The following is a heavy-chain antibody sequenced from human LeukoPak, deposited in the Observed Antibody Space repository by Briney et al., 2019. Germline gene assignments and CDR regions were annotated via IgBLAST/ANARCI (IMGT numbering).Heavy chain of an antibody. CDR2: IIPIFGTA. CDR3: ARGWGDLYYYYYMDV. J-gene: IGHJ6*03. V-gene: IGHV1-69*06. CDR1: GGTFSSYA. D-gene: IGHD2-21*02. Sequence: SVKVSCKASGGTFSSYAISWVRQAPGQGLEWMGGIIPIFGTANYAQKFQDRVTITADKSTSTAYMELSSLRSEDTAVSYCARGWGDLYYYYYMDVWGKGTTVTVSS.